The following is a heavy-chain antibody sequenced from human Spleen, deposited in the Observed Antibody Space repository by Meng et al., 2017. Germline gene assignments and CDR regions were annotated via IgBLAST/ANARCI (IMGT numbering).Heavy chain of an antibody. V-gene: IGHV3-74*01. CDR1: GFTFSSYW. D-gene: IGHD3-9*01. CDR2: INTDGSTT. CDR3: ARGLYYDILTGYSGRNYYFDY. J-gene: IGHJ4*02. Sequence: GESLKISCVASGFTFSSYWMHWVRQDPGKGLVWVSRINTDGSTTSYADSVKGRFTISRDNAKNSLYLQMNSLRAEDTAVYYCARGLYYDILTGYSGRNYYFDYWGQGTLVTVSS.